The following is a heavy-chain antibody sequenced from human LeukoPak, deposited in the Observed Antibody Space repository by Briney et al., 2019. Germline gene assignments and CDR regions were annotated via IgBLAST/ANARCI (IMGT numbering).Heavy chain of an antibody. J-gene: IGHJ5*02. CDR3: ARVSTDYDILTGYYNWFDP. CDR1: GFTFSSYS. Sequence: PGGSLRLSCAASGFTFSSYSMNWVRQAPGKGLEWVSSISSSSSYIYYADSVKGRFTISRDNAKNSLYLQMNSLRAEDTAVYYCARVSTDYDILTGYYNWFDPWGQGTLVTVSS. CDR2: ISSSSSYI. V-gene: IGHV3-21*01. D-gene: IGHD3-9*01.